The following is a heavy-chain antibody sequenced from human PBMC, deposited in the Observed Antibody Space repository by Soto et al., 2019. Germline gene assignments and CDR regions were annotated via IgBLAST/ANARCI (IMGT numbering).Heavy chain of an antibody. CDR2: IYYSGST. V-gene: IGHV4-31*03. D-gene: IGHD2-15*01. J-gene: IGHJ4*02. Sequence: SETLSLTCTVSGGSISSGGYYWSWIRQHPGKGLEWIGYIYYSGSTYYNPSLKSRVTISVDTSKNQFSLKLSSVTAADMAVYYCARGRYCSGGSCYLHPFDYWGQGTLVTVSS. CDR1: GGSISSGGYY. CDR3: ARGRYCSGGSCYLHPFDY.